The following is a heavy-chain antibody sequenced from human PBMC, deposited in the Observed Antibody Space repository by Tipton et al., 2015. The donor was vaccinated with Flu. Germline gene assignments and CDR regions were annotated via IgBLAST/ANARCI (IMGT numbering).Heavy chain of an antibody. CDR3: ARGGYNLVY. V-gene: IGHV4-4*07. D-gene: IGHD5-24*01. CDR2: IYASGST. Sequence: TLSLTCTVSGGSISSFYWSWVRQPAGKGLEWIGRIYASGSTSYNPSLKSRVTMSVDTSKNQFSLKLSSVTAADTAVYYCARGGYNLVYWGQGTLVTVSS. CDR1: GGSISSFY. J-gene: IGHJ4*02.